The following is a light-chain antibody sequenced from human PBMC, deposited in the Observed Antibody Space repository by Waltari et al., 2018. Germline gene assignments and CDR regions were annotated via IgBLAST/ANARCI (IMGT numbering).Light chain of an antibody. CDR2: EVA. CDR1: RSDIGSSNY. Sequence: QSALTQPASVSGSLGQSITISCTGTRSDIGSSNYVSWYQQHPAKPPSLIIYEVASRPSGVSHRFSGSKSGNTASLTISGLLAGDEATYHCSAYTSSSTYVFGSGTNVTVL. V-gene: IGLV2-14*03. CDR3: SAYTSSSTYV. J-gene: IGLJ1*01.